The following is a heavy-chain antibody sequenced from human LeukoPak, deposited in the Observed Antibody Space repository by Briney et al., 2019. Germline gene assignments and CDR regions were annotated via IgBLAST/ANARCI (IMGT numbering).Heavy chain of an antibody. J-gene: IGHJ4*02. CDR1: GFTFSSYW. Sequence: GGSLRLSCAASGFTFSSYWMTWVRQAPGKGLEWVANIKPDGSDKYYVDSVKGRFTISRDNAKNSVYLLMNSLRAEHTAVYYCTNKVVEWGQGTLVTVSS. V-gene: IGHV3-7*02. CDR3: TNKVVE. CDR2: IKPDGSDK.